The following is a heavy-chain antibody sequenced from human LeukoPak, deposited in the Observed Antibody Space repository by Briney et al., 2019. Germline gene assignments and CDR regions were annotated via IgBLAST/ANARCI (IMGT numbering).Heavy chain of an antibody. V-gene: IGHV1-69*13. J-gene: IGHJ5*02. CDR2: IIPIFDTT. Sequence: ASVKVSCKASGYTFTCCSLHWLQQAPGQGLEWMGGIIPIFDTTNYAQKFQGRVTITADESTSTAYMELSSLRSEDTAVYYCARDGVQWIQLWDRFDPWGQGTLVTVSS. D-gene: IGHD5-18*01. CDR1: GYTFTCCS. CDR3: ARDGVQWIQLWDRFDP.